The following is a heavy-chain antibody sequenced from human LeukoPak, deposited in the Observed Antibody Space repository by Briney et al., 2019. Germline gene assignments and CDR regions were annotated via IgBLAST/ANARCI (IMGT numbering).Heavy chain of an antibody. CDR3: ARGRTGYSYGYDY. Sequence: GGSLRLSCAASAFTFSDYYMSWLRQAPGKGLEWVSYISSSGSTIYYADSVKGRFAISRDNAKNSLYLQMNSLRAEDTAVYYCARGRTGYSYGYDYWGQGTLVTVSS. D-gene: IGHD5-18*01. CDR2: ISSSGSTI. J-gene: IGHJ4*02. V-gene: IGHV3-11*01. CDR1: AFTFSDYY.